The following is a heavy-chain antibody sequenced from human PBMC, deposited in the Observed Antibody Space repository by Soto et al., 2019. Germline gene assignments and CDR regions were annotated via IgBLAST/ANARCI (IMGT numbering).Heavy chain of an antibody. V-gene: IGHV3-53*02. Sequence: EVQLVETGGGLIQPGGSLRLSCAASGFTVSSNYMSWVRQAPGKGLEWVSVIYTGGSTYYADSVKGRFTISRDSSKNTLYLQMNSLSAEDTAVYYCATDPGLWSDSTQNPASGYWGQGTLVTVSS. CDR1: GFTVSSNY. D-gene: IGHD2-2*01. CDR2: IYTGGST. CDR3: ATDPGLWSDSTQNPASGY. J-gene: IGHJ4*02.